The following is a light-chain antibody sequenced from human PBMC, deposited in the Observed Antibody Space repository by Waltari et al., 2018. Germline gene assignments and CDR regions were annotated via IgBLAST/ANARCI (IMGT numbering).Light chain of an antibody. CDR3: QQYNTYPHT. CDR1: QSISSW. V-gene: IGKV1-5*03. J-gene: IGKJ2*01. Sequence: DIQMTQSPSTLSASVGDRVTITCRASQSISSWLAWYQLKPGKAPKLLIYGLSSLQSGVPSRFSGSGSGTEVTLTISSLQPDEFAIYYCQQYNTYPHTFGQGTRLEIK. CDR2: GLS.